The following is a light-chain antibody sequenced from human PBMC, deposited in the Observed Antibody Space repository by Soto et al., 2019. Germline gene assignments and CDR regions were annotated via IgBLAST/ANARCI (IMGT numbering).Light chain of an antibody. CDR3: QQRRDWPPT. CDR1: QSVDNY. CDR2: EAI. Sequence: EVVMTQSPATLSVSPGERATLACRATQSVDNYLAWYQHKPGQAPRLLIYEAIIRATGIPARFSATGSGTDFTLTINSLEPEDFAIYYCQQRRDWPPTFGPGTKVDIK. J-gene: IGKJ3*01. V-gene: IGKV3-11*01.